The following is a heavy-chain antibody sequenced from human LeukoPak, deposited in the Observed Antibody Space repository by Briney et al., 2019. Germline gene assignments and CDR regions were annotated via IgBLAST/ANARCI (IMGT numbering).Heavy chain of an antibody. D-gene: IGHD3-10*01. CDR1: GFTFSPLG. Sequence: GGSLRLSCAASGFTFSPLGMNWVRQAPGRGLEWVSYISSGTSTTYYADSVKGRFTISRDNAKNSLYLQMNSLRDEDTAVYYCARGRGLTLSYHYFDYWGQGTLVTVSS. CDR3: ARGRGLTLSYHYFDY. V-gene: IGHV3-48*02. J-gene: IGHJ4*02. CDR2: ISSGTSTT.